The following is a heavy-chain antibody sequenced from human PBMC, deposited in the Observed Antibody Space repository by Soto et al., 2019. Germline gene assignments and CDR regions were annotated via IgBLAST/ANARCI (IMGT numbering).Heavy chain of an antibody. Sequence: QVQLVQSGAEVKKPGSSVKVSCKASGGTFSSYAISWVRQAPGQGLECMGGIIPVFGTANYAQQFQGRVTINADESTSTVYMELSSLRSEGTAVYYCARGWNDFPHWGQGTLVTVSS. CDR1: GGTFSSYA. V-gene: IGHV1-69*01. CDR3: ARGWNDFPH. D-gene: IGHD1-1*01. J-gene: IGHJ1*01. CDR2: IIPVFGTA.